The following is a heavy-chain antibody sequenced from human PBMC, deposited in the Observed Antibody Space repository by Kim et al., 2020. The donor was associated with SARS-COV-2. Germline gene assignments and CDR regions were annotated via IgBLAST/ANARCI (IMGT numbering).Heavy chain of an antibody. J-gene: IGHJ2*01. V-gene: IGHV3-7*04. Sequence: VDPVQVRLTIASDNAKNSLYLQMNSLRAGDTAVYYCARHTSGSYFRYFDLWGRGTLVTVSS. CDR3: ARHTSGSYFRYFDL. D-gene: IGHD1-26*01.